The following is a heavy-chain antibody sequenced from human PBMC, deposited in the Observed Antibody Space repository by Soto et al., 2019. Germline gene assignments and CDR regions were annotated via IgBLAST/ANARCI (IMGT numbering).Heavy chain of an antibody. V-gene: IGHV4-30-2*01. CDR1: GGSISGGVYS. Sequence: QLQLQESGSGLVKPSQTFPLTWAVPGGSISGGVYSWSWFGQPPGKGLEGFGYIYLGGSTYYTPSLKSRVTIPVARSKNQFSLRLSSVTAADTAVYYCAGGIAARPLGYWGQGTLVTVSS. D-gene: IGHD6-6*01. J-gene: IGHJ4*02. CDR3: AGGIAARPLGY. CDR2: IYLGGST.